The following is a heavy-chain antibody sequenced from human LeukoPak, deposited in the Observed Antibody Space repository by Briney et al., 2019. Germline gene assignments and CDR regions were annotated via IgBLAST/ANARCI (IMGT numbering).Heavy chain of an antibody. CDR3: ARSTVTTD. J-gene: IGHJ4*02. D-gene: IGHD4-11*01. CDR1: GFTVSSNY. CDR2: ISSSSSYI. V-gene: IGHV3-21*01. Sequence: GGSLRLSCAASGFTVSSNYMSWVRQAPGKGLEWVSSISSSSSYIYYADSVKGRFTISRDNAKNSLYLQMNSLRAEDTAVYYCARSTVTTDWGQGTLVTVSS.